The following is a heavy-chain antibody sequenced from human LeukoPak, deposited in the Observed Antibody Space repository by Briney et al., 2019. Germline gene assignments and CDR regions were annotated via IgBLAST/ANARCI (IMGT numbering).Heavy chain of an antibody. V-gene: IGHV3-7*01. CDR2: IKQDGSEE. Sequence: PGGSLRLSCAASGFTFRNYWMSWVRQAPGKGLECVANIKQDGSEEYYVDSVKGRFTISRDNAKNSLYLQMNSLRAGDTAVYYCARHDNGGYWGQGILVTVSS. D-gene: IGHD1-1*01. CDR1: GFTFRNYW. CDR3: ARHDNGGY. J-gene: IGHJ4*02.